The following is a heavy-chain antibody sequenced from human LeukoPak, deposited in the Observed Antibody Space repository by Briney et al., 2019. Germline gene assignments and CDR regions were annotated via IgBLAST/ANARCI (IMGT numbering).Heavy chain of an antibody. J-gene: IGHJ4*02. D-gene: IGHD6-19*01. CDR1: GGSISSGSYY. CDR2: LYTSGTT. CDR3: ARAGGSVGWYGTIDS. Sequence: PSETLSLTCTVSGGSISSGSYYWIWIRQPAGKGLEWIGHLYTSGTTDYNPSLQSRVTISADTSKHQFSLRLTSVTAADTAVYYCARAGGSVGWYGTIDSWGQGTLVTVSS. V-gene: IGHV4-61*09.